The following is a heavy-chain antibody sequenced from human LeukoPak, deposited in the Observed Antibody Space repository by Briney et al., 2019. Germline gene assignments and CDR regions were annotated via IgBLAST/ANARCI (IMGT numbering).Heavy chain of an antibody. CDR3: ASAPYILYVNLDF. CDR1: EFTFGDYT. CDR2: IRSKAYGGTT. J-gene: IGHJ4*02. Sequence: QPGRSLRLSCTASEFTFGDYTISWVRQAPGKGLEWVGFIRSKAYGGTTEYAASVKGRFPISSDDSKSITYLQMNSLRAEDTAVYHCASAPYILYVNLDFWGQGTLVTVSS. D-gene: IGHD5/OR15-5a*01. V-gene: IGHV3-49*04.